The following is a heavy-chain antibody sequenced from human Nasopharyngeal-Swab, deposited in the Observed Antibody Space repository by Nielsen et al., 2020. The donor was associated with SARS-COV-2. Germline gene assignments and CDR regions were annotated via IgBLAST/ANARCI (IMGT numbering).Heavy chain of an antibody. CDR2: IYYSGST. D-gene: IGHD3-22*01. CDR3: ARAMIVVVINAFDI. CDR1: GGSISSGGYY. J-gene: IGHJ3*02. V-gene: IGHV4-31*03. Sequence: LRLSCTVSGGSISSGGYYWSWIRQHPGKGLEWIGYIYYSGSTYYNPSLKSRVTISVDMSKNQFSLKLSSVTAADTAVYYCARAMIVVVINAFDIWGQGTMVTVSS.